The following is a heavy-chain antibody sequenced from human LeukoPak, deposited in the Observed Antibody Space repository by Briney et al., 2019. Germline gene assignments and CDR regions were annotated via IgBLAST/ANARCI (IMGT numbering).Heavy chain of an antibody. D-gene: IGHD2-2*01. V-gene: IGHV4-39*07. CDR1: RGSISSSNYY. CDR2: IYYSGTT. J-gene: IGHJ6*03. Sequence: KPSETLSLTCSVSRGSISSSNYYWGWIRQPPGKGLEWIGNIYYSGTTYYNPSLPSLKSRVTILVDTSKNQFSLKLSSVIAADTAVYYCARTTEGYCSSASCFGFSYSYYMDVWGKGTTVTISS. CDR3: ARTTEGYCSSASCFGFSYSYYMDV.